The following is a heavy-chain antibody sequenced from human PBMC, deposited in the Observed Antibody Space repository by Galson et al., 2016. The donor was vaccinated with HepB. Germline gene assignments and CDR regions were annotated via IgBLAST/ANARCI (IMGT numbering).Heavy chain of an antibody. D-gene: IGHD3-16*01. CDR2: INHSGST. CDR3: ARVAGGLRLDH. J-gene: IGHJ4*02. V-gene: IGHV4-34*01. Sequence: SETLSLTCAVYNGSFSGYYWSWIRRPPGKGLEWIGDINHSGSTNHNPSLKSRVTISVDTSKNQFSLNLKSVTAADTAVYYCARVAGGLRLDHWGQGTLVTVSS. CDR1: NGSFSGYY.